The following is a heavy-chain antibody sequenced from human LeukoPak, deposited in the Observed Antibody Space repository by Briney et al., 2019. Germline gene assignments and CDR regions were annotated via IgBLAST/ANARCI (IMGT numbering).Heavy chain of an antibody. CDR3: TKSKVVAATMGRFDY. CDR2: ISGSDGST. V-gene: IGHV3-23*01. CDR1: GFTFSSYA. D-gene: IGHD2-15*01. Sequence: GGSLRLSCAASGFTFSSYAMNWVRQAPGKGLEWVSTISGSDGSTYYADSVKGRFTISRDNSKNALYLQMNSLRAEDTAVYYCTKSKVVAATMGRFDYWGQGTLVTVSS. J-gene: IGHJ4*02.